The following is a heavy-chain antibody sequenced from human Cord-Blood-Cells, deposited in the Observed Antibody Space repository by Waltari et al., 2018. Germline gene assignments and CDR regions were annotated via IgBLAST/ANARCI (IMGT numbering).Heavy chain of an antibody. V-gene: IGHV1-2*02. CDR2: LNPNSGGT. Sequence: QVQLVQSWAEGKKRGASVKVSCKSPGYTFTCYYMHWVRQAPRQGREWMGWLNPNSGGTNYAQKLQSRVTMTRDTSISTAYMERMRLRSDDTAVYYCASVSGSSGSRRYYFDYWGPGTLVTVAS. CDR1: GYTFTCYY. CDR3: ASVSGSSGSRRYYFDY. D-gene: IGHD3-10*01. J-gene: IGHJ4*02.